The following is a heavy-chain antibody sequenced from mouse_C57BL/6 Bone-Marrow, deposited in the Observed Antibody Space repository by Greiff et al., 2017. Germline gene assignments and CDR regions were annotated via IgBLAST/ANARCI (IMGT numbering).Heavy chain of an antibody. J-gene: IGHJ3*01. CDR2: INPSNGGP. CDR3: AREGRLVPWCAY. Sequence: QVQLQQPGTELVKPGASVKLSCKAPGYTFTSYWMHWVKQRPGQGLEWIGNINPSNGGPIYYEKFKSKATLTVDKSSSTAYMQLSSLTSEDSAVYYCAREGRLVPWCAYWGQGTLVTVAA. D-gene: IGHD4-1*01. V-gene: IGHV1-53*01. CDR1: GYTFTSYW.